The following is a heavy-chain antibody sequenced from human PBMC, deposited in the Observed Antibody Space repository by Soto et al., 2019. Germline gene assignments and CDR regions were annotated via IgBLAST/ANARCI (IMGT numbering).Heavy chain of an antibody. V-gene: IGHV3-48*03. CDR2: ISSSGSTI. D-gene: IGHD3-22*01. Sequence: GSLGLSCAPSGLSLSSYEMNWVRQAPGKGLEWVSYISSSGSTIYYADSVKGRFTISRDNAKNSLYLQMKSLRAEDTAVYYCAREIIVVSYDGMDVWGQGTTVTVSS. CDR3: AREIIVVSYDGMDV. CDR1: GLSLSSYE. J-gene: IGHJ6*02.